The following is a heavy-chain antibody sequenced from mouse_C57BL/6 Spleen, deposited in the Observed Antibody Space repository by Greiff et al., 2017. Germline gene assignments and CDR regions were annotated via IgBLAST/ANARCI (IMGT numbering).Heavy chain of an antibody. V-gene: IGHV5-12*01. Sequence: EVKLVESGGGLVQPGGSLKLSCAASGFTFSDYYMYWVRQTPEKRLEWVAYISNGGGSTYYPDTVKGRFTISRDNAKNTLYLQMSRLKSEDTAMCYSARSYGYDDAMDDWGQGTSVTVSS. CDR1: GFTFSDYY. CDR3: ARSYGYDDAMDD. CDR2: ISNGGGST. J-gene: IGHJ4*01. D-gene: IGHD2-2*01.